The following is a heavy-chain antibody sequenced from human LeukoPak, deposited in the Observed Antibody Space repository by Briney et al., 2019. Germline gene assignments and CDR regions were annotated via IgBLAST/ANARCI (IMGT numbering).Heavy chain of an antibody. CDR3: VRTWGSGYSAPPGD. CDR2: ISYDGNNK. D-gene: IGHD6-13*01. Sequence: GGSLRLSCAASEFTFSSYAMQWVRQAPGKGLEWVALISYDGNNKYYADSVKGRFTISRDNSKNTLYLQMNSLGAEDTAVYYCVRTWGSGYSAPPGDWGQGSLVTVSS. V-gene: IGHV3-30-3*01. CDR1: EFTFSSYA. J-gene: IGHJ4*02.